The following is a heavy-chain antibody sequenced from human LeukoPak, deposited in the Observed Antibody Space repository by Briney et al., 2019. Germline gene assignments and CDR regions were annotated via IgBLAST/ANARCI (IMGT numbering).Heavy chain of an antibody. CDR3: ARGASRGSQYY. V-gene: IGHV1-18*01. D-gene: IGHD6-13*01. J-gene: IGHJ4*02. CDR2: SSAYNGNT. Sequence: GSSVKVSCKASGGTFSSYAISWVRQAPGQGREWMGWSSAYNGNTNYAQKLQGRVTMTTYTSTSTAYMELRSLRSDDTGVYYCARGASRGSQYYWGQGTLVTVSS. CDR1: GGTFSSYA.